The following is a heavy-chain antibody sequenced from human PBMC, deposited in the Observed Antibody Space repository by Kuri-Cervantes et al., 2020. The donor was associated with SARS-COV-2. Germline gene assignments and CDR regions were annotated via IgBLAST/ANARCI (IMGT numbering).Heavy chain of an antibody. V-gene: IGHV4-34*01. CDR3: ARMERLRLGGNDAFDI. CDR1: GGSLSGSY. CDR2: VNHNGGA. J-gene: IGHJ3*02. D-gene: IGHD3-16*01. Sequence: SETLSLTCAVYGGSLSGSYWSWIRQSPGKRLEWIGEVNHNGGANYNPSLKSRVTMSVDTSKNQFSLKLSSVTAADTAVYYCARMERLRLGGNDAFDIWGQGTMVTVSS.